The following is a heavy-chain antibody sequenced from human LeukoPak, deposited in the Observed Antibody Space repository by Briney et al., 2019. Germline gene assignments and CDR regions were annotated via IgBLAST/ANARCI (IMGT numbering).Heavy chain of an antibody. D-gene: IGHD2-2*01. V-gene: IGHV4-59*01. CDR3: ARGAVVVPAAMSDYYGMDV. J-gene: IGHJ6*02. CDR1: GVSISSYY. CDR2: IYYSGST. Sequence: SETLSLTCTVSGVSISSYYWSWIRQPPGKGLEWIGYIYYSGSTNYNPSLKSRVTISVDTSKNQFSLKLSSVTAADTAVYYCARGAVVVPAAMSDYYGMDVWGQGTAVTVSS.